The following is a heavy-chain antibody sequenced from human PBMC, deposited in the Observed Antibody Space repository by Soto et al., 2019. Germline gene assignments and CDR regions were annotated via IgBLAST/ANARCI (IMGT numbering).Heavy chain of an antibody. CDR3: ARGKWAGAATPIEY. CDR1: GFTVSSNY. Sequence: EVQLVESGGGLIQPGGSLRLSCAASGFTVSSNYMSWVRQAPGKGLEWVSVIYSGGSTYYADSVKGRFTISRDNSKNTLSLQRNSLRAEDTAVYDWARGKWAGAATPIEYWGQGTRVTVSS. V-gene: IGHV3-53*01. D-gene: IGHD2-15*01. CDR2: IYSGGST. J-gene: IGHJ4*02.